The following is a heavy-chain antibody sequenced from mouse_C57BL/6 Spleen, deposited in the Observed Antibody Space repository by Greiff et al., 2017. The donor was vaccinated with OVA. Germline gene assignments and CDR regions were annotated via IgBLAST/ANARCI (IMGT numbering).Heavy chain of an antibody. J-gene: IGHJ2*01. V-gene: IGHV1-26*01. CDR1: GYTFTDYY. Sequence: EVQLQQSGPELVKPGASVKISCKASGYTFTDYYMNWVKQSHGKSLEWIGDINPNNGGTSYNQKFKGKATLTVDKSASTAYMELRSLTSEVSVVYYCARDGYYYFDYWGQGTTLTVSS. CDR2: INPNNGGT. D-gene: IGHD2-3*01. CDR3: ARDGYYYFDY.